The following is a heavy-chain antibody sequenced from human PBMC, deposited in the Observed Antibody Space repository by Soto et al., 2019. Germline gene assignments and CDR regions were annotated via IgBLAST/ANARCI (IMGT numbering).Heavy chain of an antibody. Sequence: WGLLRLSWAASGVTFGSYSMNWVRQAPGKGLEWASSISSSSSYIYYADSVKGRFTISRDNAKNSLYLQMNSLRAEDTAVYYCARDGTTYDAFDIWGQGTMVTVSS. CDR1: GVTFGSYS. CDR3: ARDGTTYDAFDI. J-gene: IGHJ3*02. D-gene: IGHD4-17*01. CDR2: ISSSSSYI. V-gene: IGHV3-21*01.